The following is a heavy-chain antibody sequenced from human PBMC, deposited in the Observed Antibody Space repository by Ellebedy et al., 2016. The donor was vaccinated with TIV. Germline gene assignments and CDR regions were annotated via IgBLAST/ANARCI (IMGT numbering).Heavy chain of an antibody. Sequence: GGSLRLSCAASGFSFRSYWMSWVRQAPGKGLEWVANIYQDGGVQYYVDSVKGRFTISRDNADNSLFLQMNSLRAEDTAVYYCARRGSYGDYAVQINSWFDTWGQGTLVIVSS. V-gene: IGHV3-7*01. CDR1: GFSFRSYW. CDR2: IYQDGGVQ. J-gene: IGHJ5*02. CDR3: ARRGSYGDYAVQINSWFDT. D-gene: IGHD4-17*01.